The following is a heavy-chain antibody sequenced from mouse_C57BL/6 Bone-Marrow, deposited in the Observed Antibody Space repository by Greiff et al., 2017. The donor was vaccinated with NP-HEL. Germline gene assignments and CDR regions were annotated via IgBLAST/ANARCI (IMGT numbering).Heavy chain of an antibody. Sequence: EVQLQQSGAELVRPGASVTLSCTASGFTFTDDYMHWVKQRPEQGLEWIGWIDPESGGTDYAAKFKGKATITADTSSITAYLQLSSLTSEDPAVYYCTRIATLGDFDYWGQGTTLTVSS. J-gene: IGHJ2*01. V-gene: IGHV14-4*01. CDR3: TRIATLGDFDY. D-gene: IGHD1-1*01. CDR2: IDPESGGT. CDR1: GFTFTDDY.